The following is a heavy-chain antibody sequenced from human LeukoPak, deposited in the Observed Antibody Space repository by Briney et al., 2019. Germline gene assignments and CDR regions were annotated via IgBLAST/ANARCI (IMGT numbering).Heavy chain of an antibody. CDR3: ARVSLPEVIVVVITSGAFDI. CDR1: GGTFSSYA. J-gene: IGHJ3*02. CDR2: IIPILDIP. D-gene: IGHD3-22*01. V-gene: IGHV1-69*04. Sequence: ASVKVSCKASGGTFSSYAISWVRQAPGQGLEWMGRIIPILDIPNYAQKFQGRVTITADKSTSTAYMELSSLRSEDTAVYYCARVSLPEVIVVVITSGAFDIWGQGTMVTVSS.